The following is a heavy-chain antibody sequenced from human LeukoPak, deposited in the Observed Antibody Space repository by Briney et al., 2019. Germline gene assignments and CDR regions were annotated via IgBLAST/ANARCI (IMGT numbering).Heavy chain of an antibody. Sequence: GASVTVSCKASGYTFTSYGISWVRQAPGQGLEWMGWISAYNGNTNYAQKLQGRVTMTTDTSTSTAYMELRSLRSDDTAVYYCARDGSTLVRGLITMVRGVYYYYYGMDVWGQGTTVTVS. V-gene: IGHV1-18*01. CDR3: ARDGSTLVRGLITMVRGVYYYYYGMDV. J-gene: IGHJ6*02. D-gene: IGHD3-10*01. CDR2: ISAYNGNT. CDR1: GYTFTSYG.